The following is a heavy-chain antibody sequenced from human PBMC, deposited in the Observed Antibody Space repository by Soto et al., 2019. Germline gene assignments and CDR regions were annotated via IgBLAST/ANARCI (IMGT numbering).Heavy chain of an antibody. CDR3: ARLYYYGSGSLYYYYYMDV. D-gene: IGHD3-10*01. CDR1: GGSISSYY. CDR2: IYYSGST. J-gene: IGHJ6*03. V-gene: IGHV4-59*01. Sequence: SETLSLTCTVSGGSISSYYWSWIRQPPGKGLEWIGYIYYSGSTNYNPSLKSRVTISVDTSKNQFSLKLSSVTAADTAVYYCARLYYYGSGSLYYYYYMDVWGKGTTVTVSS.